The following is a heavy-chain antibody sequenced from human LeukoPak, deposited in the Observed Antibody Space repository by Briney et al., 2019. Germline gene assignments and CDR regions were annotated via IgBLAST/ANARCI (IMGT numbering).Heavy chain of an antibody. J-gene: IGHJ4*02. CDR2: TSYDGGSA. V-gene: IGHV3-30-3*01. CDR1: GFTFRSFV. CDR3: ARDLGVPTSY. Sequence: GRSLRLSCAASGFTFRSFVMHWVRQAPGKGLEWVAVTSYDGGSAYYADSVKGRFTISRDNSKNTLFLQMNSLRGEDTAVYYCARDLGVPTSYWDQGTLVTVSS. D-gene: IGHD4/OR15-4a*01.